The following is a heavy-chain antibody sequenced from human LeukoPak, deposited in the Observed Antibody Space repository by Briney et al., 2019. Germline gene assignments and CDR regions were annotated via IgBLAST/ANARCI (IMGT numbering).Heavy chain of an antibody. Sequence: GGSLRLSCAASGFTFTSYAMSWVRQAPGKGLEWVSAISGSGGSTYYADSVKGRFTISRDNSKNTLYLQMNSLRAEDTAVYYCAKDGEAYCGGDCSGYYFDYWGQGTLVTVSS. D-gene: IGHD2-21*02. CDR2: ISGSGGST. V-gene: IGHV3-23*01. CDR3: AKDGEAYCGGDCSGYYFDY. CDR1: GFTFTSYA. J-gene: IGHJ4*02.